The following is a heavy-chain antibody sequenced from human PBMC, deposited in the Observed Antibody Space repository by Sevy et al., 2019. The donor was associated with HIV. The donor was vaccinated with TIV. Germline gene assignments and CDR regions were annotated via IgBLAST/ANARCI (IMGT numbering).Heavy chain of an antibody. CDR1: GDSIRNFY. CDR3: ARASPEHYYGMDV. Sequence: SETLSLTCSVSGDSIRNFYRNWIRQPPGKGLEWIGYSYYSGSTNYNPSLKSRVTISVDTSKNQFSLKLRSVTAADTAVYYCARASPEHYYGMDVWGQGTTVTVSS. J-gene: IGHJ6*02. D-gene: IGHD1-26*01. CDR2: SYYSGST. V-gene: IGHV4-59*01.